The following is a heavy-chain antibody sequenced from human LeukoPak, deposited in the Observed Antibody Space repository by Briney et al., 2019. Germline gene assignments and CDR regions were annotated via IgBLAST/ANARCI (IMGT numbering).Heavy chain of an antibody. J-gene: IGHJ6*03. CDR1: GGSISTYY. CDR3: ARSADQVVRGAPPYYYYYVDV. V-gene: IGHV4-59*01. CDR2: GYYSGST. Sequence: PSETLSLTCTVSGGSISTYYWSWIRQPPGKGLEWIGHGYYSGSTNYDPSLKSRVTISVDTSKNQFSLKLSSVTAADTAVYYCARSADQVVRGAPPYYYYYVDVWGKGTTVTVSS. D-gene: IGHD3-10*01.